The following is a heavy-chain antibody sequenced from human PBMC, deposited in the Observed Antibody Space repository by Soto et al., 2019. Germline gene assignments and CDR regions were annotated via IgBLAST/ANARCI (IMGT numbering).Heavy chain of an antibody. CDR1: GFTFSDHY. V-gene: IGHV3-72*01. J-gene: IGHJ4*02. CDR2: TRNKANSYTT. D-gene: IGHD3-10*01. Sequence: EVQLVESGGGLVQPGGSLRLSCAASGFTFSDHYMDWVRQAPGKGLEWVGRTRNKANSYTTEYAASVKGRFTISRDDSKNSLYLQMNSLKTEDTAVYYCATLPTTVRGLVYWGQGTLVTVSS. CDR3: ATLPTTVRGLVY.